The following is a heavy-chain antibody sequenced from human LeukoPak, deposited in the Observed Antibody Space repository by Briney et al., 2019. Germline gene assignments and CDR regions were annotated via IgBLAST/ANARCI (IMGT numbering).Heavy chain of an antibody. CDR1: GLILSDYF. J-gene: IGHJ4*02. CDR3: ARDIPYYYDSSGYYPDHFDY. D-gene: IGHD3-22*01. V-gene: IGHV3-30-3*01. CDR2: ISYDGSNK. Sequence: PGGSLRLSCAASGLILSDYFLDWVRQAPGKGLEWVAVISYDGSNKYYADPVKGRFTISRDNSKNTLYLQMNSLRAEDTAVYYCARDIPYYYDSSGYYPDHFDYWGQGTLVTVSS.